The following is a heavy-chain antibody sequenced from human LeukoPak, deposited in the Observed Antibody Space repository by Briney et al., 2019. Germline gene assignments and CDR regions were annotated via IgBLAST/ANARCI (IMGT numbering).Heavy chain of an antibody. Sequence: PSETLSLTCSVYGGSFNDYDWSWVRQAPGRGLQWIGEINESGATNYNPSLKSRVTMSVDTSKNQFSLKLSSVTAADTAVYYCARDRGTWNDDGFDYWGQGTLVTVSS. CDR1: GGSFNDYD. V-gene: IGHV4-34*01. D-gene: IGHD1-1*01. J-gene: IGHJ4*02. CDR2: INESGAT. CDR3: ARDRGTWNDDGFDY.